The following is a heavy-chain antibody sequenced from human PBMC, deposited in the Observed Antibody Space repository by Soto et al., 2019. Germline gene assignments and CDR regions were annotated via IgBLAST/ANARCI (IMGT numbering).Heavy chain of an antibody. CDR2: ISYSGST. D-gene: IGHD6-13*01. CDR3: ARGTSWQLPFDY. J-gene: IGHJ4*02. V-gene: IGHV4-59*01. Sequence: SETLSLTCTVSSDSISSYYWSWIRQPPGKRLEWIGYISYSGSTDYNPSLKSRVTISGDTSKNQFSLKVSSVTAADTAVYYCARGTSWQLPFDYWGQGTLATVSS. CDR1: SDSISSYY.